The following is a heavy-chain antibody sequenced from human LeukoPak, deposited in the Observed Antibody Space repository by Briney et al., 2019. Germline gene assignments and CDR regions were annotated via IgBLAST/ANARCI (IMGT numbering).Heavy chain of an antibody. V-gene: IGHV1-46*01. J-gene: IGHJ4*02. D-gene: IGHD6-13*01. Sequence: ASVKVSCKASGYTFTAYYMHWVRQAPGQGLEWMGITNPSGGSTNYAQKLQGRVTMTRDTSTSTAYMELSSLRSGDTALYYCARGGSEQLAPPFDSWGQGTLVTVSS. CDR3: ARGGSEQLAPPFDS. CDR1: GYTFTAYY. CDR2: TNPSGGST.